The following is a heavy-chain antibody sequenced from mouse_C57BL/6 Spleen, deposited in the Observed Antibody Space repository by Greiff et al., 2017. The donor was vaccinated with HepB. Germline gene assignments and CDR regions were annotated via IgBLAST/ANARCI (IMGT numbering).Heavy chain of an antibody. Sequence: EVMLVESGEGLVKPGGSLKLSCAASGFTFSSYAMSWVRQTPEKRLEWVAYISSGGDYIYYADTVKGRFTISRDNARNTLYLQMSSLKSEDTAMYYCTRAITTVVAEYFDYWGQSTTLTVSS. CDR1: GFTFSSYA. J-gene: IGHJ2*01. V-gene: IGHV5-9-1*02. CDR2: ISSGGDYI. CDR3: TRAITTVVAEYFDY. D-gene: IGHD1-1*01.